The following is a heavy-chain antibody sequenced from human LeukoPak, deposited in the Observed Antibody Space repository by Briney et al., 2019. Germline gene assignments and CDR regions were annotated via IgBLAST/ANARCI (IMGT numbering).Heavy chain of an antibody. D-gene: IGHD1-26*01. CDR3: ARDFTAMGGTTAYLHY. Sequence: GGSLRLSCAASGFTFSDYSMNWVRQAPGKGLEWVSSISRNSRHVYYGGSVWGRFTISRDDARNSLFLEMNSLRAEDMAVYYCARDFTAMGGTTAYLHYWGQGTLVTVSS. CDR1: GFTFSDYS. V-gene: IGHV3-21*01. CDR2: ISRNSRHV. J-gene: IGHJ1*01.